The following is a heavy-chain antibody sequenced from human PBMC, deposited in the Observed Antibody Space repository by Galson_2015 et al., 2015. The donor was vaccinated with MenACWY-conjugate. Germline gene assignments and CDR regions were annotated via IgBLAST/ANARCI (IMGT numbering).Heavy chain of an antibody. Sequence: SETLSLTCAVYGGSFSGYFWSWIRQPPGKGLEWIGEINHSGTTDYNPSLKSRVTISIDTSKNQFSLRLSSVTATDTAVYYCVRRTVTTSWYFDLWGRGTLVTVSS. J-gene: IGHJ2*01. D-gene: IGHD4-17*01. CDR1: GGSFSGYF. V-gene: IGHV4-34*01. CDR2: INHSGTT. CDR3: VRRTVTTSWYFDL.